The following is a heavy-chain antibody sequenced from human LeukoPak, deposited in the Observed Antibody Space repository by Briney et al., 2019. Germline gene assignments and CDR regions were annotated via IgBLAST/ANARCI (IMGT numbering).Heavy chain of an antibody. Sequence: GGSLRLSCAASGFTFDDYGMSWVRQAPGEGLEWVSGINWNGGSTGYADSVKGRFTIPRDNAKNSLYLQMNNLRAEDTALYYCARRRVTVVRGVDITSYYFDYWGQGTLVTVSS. CDR3: ARRRVTVVRGVDITSYYFDY. CDR2: INWNGGST. D-gene: IGHD3-10*01. CDR1: GFTFDDYG. J-gene: IGHJ4*02. V-gene: IGHV3-20*04.